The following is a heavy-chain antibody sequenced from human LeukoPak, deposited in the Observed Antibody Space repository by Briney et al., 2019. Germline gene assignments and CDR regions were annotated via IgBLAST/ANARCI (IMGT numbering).Heavy chain of an antibody. Sequence: GASVKVSCKASGYTFTSYDINWVRQATGQGLEWMGWMNPNSGNTGYAQKFQGRVTMTRNTSISTAYMELSSLRSEDTAVYYCARGGMNYYGSGSYYNARFFNWFDPWGQGTLVTVSS. V-gene: IGHV1-8*01. CDR2: MNPNSGNT. CDR3: ARGGMNYYGSGSYYNARFFNWFDP. D-gene: IGHD3-10*01. CDR1: GYTFTSYD. J-gene: IGHJ5*02.